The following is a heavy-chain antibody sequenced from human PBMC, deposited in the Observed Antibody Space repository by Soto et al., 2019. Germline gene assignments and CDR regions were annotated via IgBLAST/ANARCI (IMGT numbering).Heavy chain of an antibody. J-gene: IGHJ4*02. V-gene: IGHV3-30*14. CDR3: GREQNSGYYRTADY. CDR2: ISDDGGSQ. Sequence: QVQLVESGGGVVQPGRSLRLSCVASGFTLSNYAMHWARQAPGKGLEWLGVISDDGGSQFYAHYMEGRFTISRDTSKNTLYHQMNSRRVEDTAVYFCGREQNSGYYRTADYWGQGILVTVSS. CDR1: GFTLSNYA. D-gene: IGHD3-22*01.